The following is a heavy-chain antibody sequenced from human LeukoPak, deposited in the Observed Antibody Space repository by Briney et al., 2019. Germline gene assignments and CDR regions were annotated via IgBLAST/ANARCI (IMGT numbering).Heavy chain of an antibody. D-gene: IGHD2-2*01. J-gene: IGHJ6*04. Sequence: GGSLRLSCAASGFTFSSYWMSWVRQAPGKGLEWVANIKQDGSEKYYVDSVKGRFTISRDNAKNSLYLQMNSLRAEDTAVYYCARAPIVVVPAAIRGSGMDVWGKGTTVTASS. CDR1: GFTFSSYW. CDR2: IKQDGSEK. V-gene: IGHV3-7*03. CDR3: ARAPIVVVPAAIRGSGMDV.